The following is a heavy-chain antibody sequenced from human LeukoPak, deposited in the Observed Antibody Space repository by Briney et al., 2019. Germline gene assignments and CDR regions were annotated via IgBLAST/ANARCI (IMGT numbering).Heavy chain of an antibody. CDR1: GFTFSSYS. V-gene: IGHV3-21*01. CDR3: ARDYRAIFGVVTHSRWDY. CDR2: ISSNSSYI. Sequence: PGGSLRLSCAASGFTFSSYSMNWVRQAPGTGLEWVSSISSNSSYIYYADSVKGRFTISRDNAKNSLYLQMNSLRAEDTAVYYCARDYRAIFGVVTHSRWDYWGQGTLVTVSS. D-gene: IGHD3-3*01. J-gene: IGHJ4*02.